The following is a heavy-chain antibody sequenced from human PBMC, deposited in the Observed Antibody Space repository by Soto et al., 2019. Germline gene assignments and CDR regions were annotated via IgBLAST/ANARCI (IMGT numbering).Heavy chain of an antibody. V-gene: IGHV3-9*01. D-gene: IGHD2-2*01. Sequence: EVQLVESGGGLVQPGRSLRLACAASGFTFDTYAMHWVRQAPGKGLEWVSSISWNSGNTDYACSVKGRFIVSRDSAKNSLYMQMISLRAAETALYGCARSLQCCGSTKRRAYFDYWGQGTLVTVSS. J-gene: IGHJ4*02. CDR3: ARSLQCCGSTKRRAYFDY. CDR1: GFTFDTYA. CDR2: ISWNSGNT.